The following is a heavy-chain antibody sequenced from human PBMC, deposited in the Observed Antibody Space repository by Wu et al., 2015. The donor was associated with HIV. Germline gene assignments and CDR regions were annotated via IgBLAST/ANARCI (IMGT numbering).Heavy chain of an antibody. Sequence: QVHLVQFGGEVKKPGSSVKVSCKASGGTFSTYAINWVRQAPGQALEWMGRINPLFGTANYAQNFQGRVTLTADKSTGTANMELNNLRSEDTAVYYCARGRVTNEVLTGYFIDYWGPGTRVTVSS. CDR1: GGTFSTYA. D-gene: IGHD3-9*01. CDR3: ARGRVTNEVLTGYFIDY. CDR2: INPLFGTA. V-gene: IGHV1-69*13. J-gene: IGHJ4*02.